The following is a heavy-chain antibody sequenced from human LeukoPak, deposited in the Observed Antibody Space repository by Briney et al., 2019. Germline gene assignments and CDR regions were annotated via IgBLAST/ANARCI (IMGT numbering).Heavy chain of an antibody. CDR3: ARDSGFLEWLYYMDV. CDR1: GYTFTGYY. V-gene: IGHV1-2*02. J-gene: IGHJ6*03. CDR2: INPNSGGT. D-gene: IGHD3-3*01. Sequence: ASVKVSCKASGYTFTGYYMHWVRQAPGQGLEWMGWINPNSGGTNYAQKFQGRVTVTRDTSISTAYMELSRLRSDDTAVYYCARDSGFLEWLYYMDVWGKGTTVTVSS.